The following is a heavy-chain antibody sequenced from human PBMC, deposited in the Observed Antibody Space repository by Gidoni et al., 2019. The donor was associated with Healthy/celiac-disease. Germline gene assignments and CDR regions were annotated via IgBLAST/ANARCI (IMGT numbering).Heavy chain of an antibody. V-gene: IGHV4-38-2*01. CDR2: IYHSGST. Sequence: QVQLQESGPGLVQPSETLSLTCAVSGYSISSGYYWGWIRQPPGKGLEGIGSIYHSGSTYYNPSFKSRVTISVDTSKNQFSLKLSAVTAADTAVYYCARGRSTTGTTSQIDYWGQGTLVTVSS. D-gene: IGHD1-1*01. CDR1: GYSISSGYY. CDR3: ARGRSTTGTTSQIDY. J-gene: IGHJ4*02.